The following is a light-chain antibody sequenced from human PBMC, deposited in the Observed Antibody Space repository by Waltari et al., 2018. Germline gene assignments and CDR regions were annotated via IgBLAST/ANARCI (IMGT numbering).Light chain of an antibody. CDR2: GAS. Sequence: EIVMTQSPATLSVSPGERATLSCRASQSVSSNLAWYQQKPGQAPRLLIYGASTRGTGIPARFGGSGSGTEFTLTISSLQSEGFAVYYCQQYNNWPRTFGQGTKVEIK. V-gene: IGKV3-15*01. CDR3: QQYNNWPRT. J-gene: IGKJ1*01. CDR1: QSVSSN.